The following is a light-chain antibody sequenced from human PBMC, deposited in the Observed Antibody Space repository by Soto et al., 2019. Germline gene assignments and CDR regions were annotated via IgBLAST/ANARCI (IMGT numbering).Light chain of an antibody. J-gene: IGKJ5*01. Sequence: EIVLTQSPGTLSLSPGERATLSCRASQSVSSSYLAWYQQKPGQAPRLLIYGASSRATGIPDRFSGSGSGTDFTLTISRLEPEDFAVYYCQQYCSYLFCQGTRLEIK. V-gene: IGKV3-20*01. CDR1: QSVSSSY. CDR3: QQYCSYL. CDR2: GAS.